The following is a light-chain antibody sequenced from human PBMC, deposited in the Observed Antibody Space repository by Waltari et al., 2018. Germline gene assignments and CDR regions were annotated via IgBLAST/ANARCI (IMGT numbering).Light chain of an antibody. CDR1: SNDVGSSNF. Sequence: QSALTQPASVSGSPGQSATISCPGTSNDVGSSNFFSWYQQHPGKAPKLIIHDDTERPAGVADRFSGSKSANGASLTISGLQAEDEAHYYCCAYAGKVFGGGTRLTVL. V-gene: IGLV2-23*01. CDR3: CAYAGKV. CDR2: DDT. J-gene: IGLJ3*02.